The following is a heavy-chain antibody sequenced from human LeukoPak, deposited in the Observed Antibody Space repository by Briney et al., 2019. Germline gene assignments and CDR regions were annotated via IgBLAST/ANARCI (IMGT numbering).Heavy chain of an antibody. J-gene: IGHJ6*04. CDR2: INSDGSST. CDR1: GFTFSSYW. V-gene: IGHV3-74*01. CDR3: AELGITMIGGV. D-gene: IGHD3-10*02. Sequence: GGSLRLSCAASGFTFSSYWMHWVRQAPGKGLVWVLRINSDGSSTSYADSVKGRFTISRDNAKNSLYLQMNSLRAEDTAVYYCAELGITMIGGVWGKGTTVTISS.